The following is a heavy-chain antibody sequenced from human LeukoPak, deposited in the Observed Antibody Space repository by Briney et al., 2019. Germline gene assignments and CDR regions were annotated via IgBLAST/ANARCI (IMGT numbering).Heavy chain of an antibody. Sequence: GESLKISCKGSGYSFTSYWIGWVRQMPGKGLEWMGIIYPGDSDTRYSPSFQGQVTISADKSISTAYLQWSSLKASDTAIYYCARPRCGDGCNCNYFDYWGQGTLVTVSS. D-gene: IGHD5-24*01. CDR3: ARPRCGDGCNCNYFDY. CDR2: IYPGDSDT. J-gene: IGHJ4*02. V-gene: IGHV5-51*01. CDR1: GYSFTSYW.